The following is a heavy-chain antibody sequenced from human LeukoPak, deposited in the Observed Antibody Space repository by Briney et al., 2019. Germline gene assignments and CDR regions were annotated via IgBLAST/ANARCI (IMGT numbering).Heavy chain of an antibody. CDR2: INYSGST. V-gene: IGHV4-34*01. CDR1: GGCFSGYD. D-gene: IGHD6-13*01. Sequence: SETLSLTCAVYGGCFSGYDLSWIRQPPGKGLEWIGKINYSGSTNYNPSRKTRVTISVATSKTQFSLKLSSVTATATAVYSCARGRSRPRRAYDSWGQGTLVTVSS. J-gene: IGHJ4*02. CDR3: ARGRSRPRRAYDS.